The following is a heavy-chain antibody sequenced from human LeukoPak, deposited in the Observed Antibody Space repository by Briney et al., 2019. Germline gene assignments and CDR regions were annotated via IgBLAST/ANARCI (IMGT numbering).Heavy chain of an antibody. V-gene: IGHV4-4*07. D-gene: IGHD3-22*01. CDR1: GGSISSYY. Sequence: SETLSLTCTVSGGSISSYYWSWIRQPAGKGLEWIGCIYTSGSTNYNPSLKSRVTMSVDTSKNQFSLKLSSVTAADTAVYYCARDGLYYYDKDAFDIWGQGTMVTVSS. CDR2: IYTSGST. J-gene: IGHJ3*02. CDR3: ARDGLYYYDKDAFDI.